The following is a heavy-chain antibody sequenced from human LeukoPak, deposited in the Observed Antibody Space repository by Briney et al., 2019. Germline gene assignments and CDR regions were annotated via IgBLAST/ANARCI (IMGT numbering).Heavy chain of an antibody. V-gene: IGHV1-69*04. J-gene: IGHJ4*02. CDR1: VGTFSSYA. CDR2: IIPILGIA. CDR3: ASVSYSSSWYRDY. Sequence: SVKVSCKASVGTFSSYAISWVRQAPGQGLEWMGRIIPILGIANYAQKFQGRVTITADKSTSTAYMELSSLRSEDTAVYHCASVSYSSSWYRDYWGQGTLVTVSS. D-gene: IGHD6-13*01.